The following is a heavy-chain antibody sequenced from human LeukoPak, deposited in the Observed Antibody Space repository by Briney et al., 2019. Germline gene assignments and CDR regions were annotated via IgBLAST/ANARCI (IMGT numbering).Heavy chain of an antibody. CDR3: AKGIYSSGWSYFDY. CDR1: GFTFSNSA. Sequence: GGSLRLSCAASGFTFSNSAMNWVRQAPGKGLEWVSTLSGSGITTYYADSVKGRFTISRDNSKNTLCLQMNSLRAEDTAVYYCAKGIYSSGWSYFDYWGHGTLVTDSS. D-gene: IGHD6-19*01. V-gene: IGHV3-23*01. J-gene: IGHJ4*01. CDR2: LSGSGITT.